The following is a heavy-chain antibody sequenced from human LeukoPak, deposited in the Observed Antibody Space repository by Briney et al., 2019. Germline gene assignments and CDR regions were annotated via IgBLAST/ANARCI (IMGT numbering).Heavy chain of an antibody. J-gene: IGHJ6*03. CDR2: IYTSGST. V-gene: IGHV4-4*09. Sequence: SETLSLTCTVSGGSISSYYWSWIRQPPGKGLEWIGYIYTSGSTNYNPSLKSRVTISVDTSKNQFSLKLSSVTAADTAVYYCARTPHSSTDGGSSWTYYYYYYMDVWGKGTTVTVSS. CDR1: GGSISSYY. CDR3: ARTPHSSTDGGSSWTYYYYYYMDV. D-gene: IGHD6-13*01.